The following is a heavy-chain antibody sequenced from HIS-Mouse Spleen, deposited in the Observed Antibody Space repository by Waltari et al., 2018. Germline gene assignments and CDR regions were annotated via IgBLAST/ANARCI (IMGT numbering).Heavy chain of an antibody. V-gene: IGHV3-21*01. CDR3: ARGEDEAFDI. CDR1: GFTFSRYS. J-gene: IGHJ3*02. CDR2: ISSSSSYI. Sequence: EVQLVESGGGLVKPGGSLRLSCAASGFTFSRYSMNWVRQAPGKGLEWVSSISSSSSYIYYADSVKGRFTISRDNAKNSLYLQMNSLRAEDTAVYYCARGEDEAFDIWGQGTMVTVSS.